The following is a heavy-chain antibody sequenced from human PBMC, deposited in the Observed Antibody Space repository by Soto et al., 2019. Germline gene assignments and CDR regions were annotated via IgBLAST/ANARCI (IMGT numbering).Heavy chain of an antibody. CDR3: AKGTMVRGVYPLDY. CDR1: EFTFSNYA. J-gene: IGHJ4*02. CDR2: ISDNGGTT. D-gene: IGHD3-10*01. Sequence: GGSLRLSCAASEFTFSNYAMSWVRQAPGKGLEWVSSISDNGGTTYYADSVKGRFTISRDNSKNTLYLQMNSLRAEDTAIYYCAKGTMVRGVYPLDYWGQGTLVTVSS. V-gene: IGHV3-23*01.